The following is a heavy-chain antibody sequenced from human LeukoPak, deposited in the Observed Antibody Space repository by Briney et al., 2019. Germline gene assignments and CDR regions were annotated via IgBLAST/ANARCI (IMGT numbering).Heavy chain of an antibody. CDR3: ARDPGALSGSHNWFAP. CDR1: GGSVSSGSDY. CDR2: IYYRGST. J-gene: IGHJ5*02. D-gene: IGHD1-26*01. V-gene: IGHV4-61*01. Sequence: PSETLSLTCTVSGGSVSSGSDYWSWIRQPPGKGLEWIGHIYYRGSTNYNPSLKSRVTISVDTSKNQFSLKLSSVTAADTAVYYCARDPGALSGSHNWFAPWGQGTLVTVSS.